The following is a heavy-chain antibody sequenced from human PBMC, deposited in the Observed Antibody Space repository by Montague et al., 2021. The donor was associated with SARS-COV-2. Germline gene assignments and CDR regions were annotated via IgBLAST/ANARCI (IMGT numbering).Heavy chain of an antibody. D-gene: IGHD3-10*01. V-gene: IGHV4-34*01. Sequence: SETLSLTCAVYDGSFSTYSWNWIRQPPVNGLEWIGEIHHGGSTNXNPSLKSRVTISADTSKNQFSLKLTSVAAADTAVYYCARLGDGVVPSPILGVGPYYSYYYMDVWGKGTTVTVSS. CDR2: IHHGGST. J-gene: IGHJ6*03. CDR1: DGSFSTYS. CDR3: ARLGDGVVPSPILGVGPYYSYYYMDV.